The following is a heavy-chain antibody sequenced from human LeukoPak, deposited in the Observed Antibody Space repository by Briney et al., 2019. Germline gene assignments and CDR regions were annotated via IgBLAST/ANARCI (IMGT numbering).Heavy chain of an antibody. J-gene: IGHJ4*02. D-gene: IGHD3-16*02. CDR3: ARAGPNYDYVWGSYRYTYYFDY. CDR1: GYTFTGYY. Sequence: GASVTVSCKASGYTFTGYYMHWVRQAPGQGLEWMGWINPNSGGTNYAQKFQGRVTMTRDTSISTAYMELSRLRSDDTAVYYCARAGPNYDYVWGSYRYTYYFDYWGQGTLVTVSS. V-gene: IGHV1-2*02. CDR2: INPNSGGT.